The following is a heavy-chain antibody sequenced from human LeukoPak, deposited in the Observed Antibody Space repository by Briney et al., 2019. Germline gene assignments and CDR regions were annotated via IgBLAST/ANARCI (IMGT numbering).Heavy chain of an antibody. CDR3: ARSRPFDY. CDR2: IYPDDSDT. V-gene: IGHV5-51*01. CDR1: GYNFVNNW. Sequence: GESLKISCKGSGYNFVNNWIGWVRQMPGKGLEWMGIIYPDDSDTRYSPSFEGQVTFSADKSTSTAYLQWSSLQASDTAMYYCARSRPFDYWGQGTLVTVSS. J-gene: IGHJ4*02.